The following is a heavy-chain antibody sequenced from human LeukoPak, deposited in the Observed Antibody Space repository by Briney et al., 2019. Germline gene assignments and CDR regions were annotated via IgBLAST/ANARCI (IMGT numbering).Heavy chain of an antibody. CDR3: AKDPEDCTSTSCYPFFDY. CDR2: ISGSGGST. Sequence: GGSLRLSCAGSGFTFSSYAMSWVRQAPGKGLEWVSAISGSGGSTNYADSVKGRFTISRDNSKNTLYLQMNSLRAEDTAVYYCAKDPEDCTSTSCYPFFDYWGQGTLVTVSS. CDR1: GFTFSSYA. J-gene: IGHJ4*02. D-gene: IGHD2-2*01. V-gene: IGHV3-23*01.